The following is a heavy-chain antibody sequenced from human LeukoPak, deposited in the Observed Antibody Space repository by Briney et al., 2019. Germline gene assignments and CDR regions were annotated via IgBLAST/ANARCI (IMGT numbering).Heavy chain of an antibody. CDR2: ISYIGST. CDR1: GGSINSY. D-gene: IGHD3-10*01. V-gene: IGHV4-59*08. CDR3: ARHKPQLLWFGEPRGLNWYFDL. Sequence: PSETLSLTCTVSGGSINSYWNWLRQPPGKGLGGIGYISYIGSTQYNPSLKSRVTISVDTSKNKFSLKLSSVTAAETAVYYCARHKPQLLWFGEPRGLNWYFDLWGRGTLVTVSS. J-gene: IGHJ2*01.